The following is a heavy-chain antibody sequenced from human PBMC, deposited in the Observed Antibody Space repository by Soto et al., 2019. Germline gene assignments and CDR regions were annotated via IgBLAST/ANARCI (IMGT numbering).Heavy chain of an antibody. CDR2: IYYSGTT. J-gene: IGHJ6*02. V-gene: IGHV4-30-4*01. CDR1: GTPINSADFY. CDR3: ARGYDFAGFSPYGLDV. Sequence: QLRESGPGLVKPSQTLSLTCTVSGTPINSADFYWTWIRQPPGKGLEWIGYIYYSGTTFHNPSLRSRISMSVDTSKNQFSLRLDCVTAADTAVCYCARGYDFAGFSPYGLDVWGQGTTVNVSS. D-gene: IGHD3-3*01.